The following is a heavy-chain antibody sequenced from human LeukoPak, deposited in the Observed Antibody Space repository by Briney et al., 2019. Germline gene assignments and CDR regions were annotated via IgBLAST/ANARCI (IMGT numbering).Heavy chain of an antibody. CDR2: INPNSGGT. D-gene: IGHD2-2*02. V-gene: IGHV1-2*02. CDR1: GYTFTGYY. Sequence: ASVKVSCKASGYTFTGYYMHWVRQAPGQGLEWMGWINPNSGGTNYAQKFQGRVTMTRDTSISTAYMELSRLRSDDTAVYYCARDPAPRYCSSTSCYKGVRYFQHWGKGTLVTVSS. J-gene: IGHJ1*01. CDR3: ARDPAPRYCSSTSCYKGVRYFQH.